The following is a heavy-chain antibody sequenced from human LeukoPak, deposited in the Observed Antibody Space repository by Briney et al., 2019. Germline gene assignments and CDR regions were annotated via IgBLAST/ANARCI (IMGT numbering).Heavy chain of an antibody. CDR3: ARGHYDFLSPEGLPWYFDY. D-gene: IGHD3-3*01. Sequence: ASVKVSCKASGYTFTGYYMHWVRQAPGQGLEWMGWINPNSGGTNYAQKFQGRVTMTRDTSISTAYMELSRLRSDDTAVYYCARGHYDFLSPEGLPWYFDYWGQGTLVTVSS. CDR1: GYTFTGYY. J-gene: IGHJ4*02. CDR2: INPNSGGT. V-gene: IGHV1-2*02.